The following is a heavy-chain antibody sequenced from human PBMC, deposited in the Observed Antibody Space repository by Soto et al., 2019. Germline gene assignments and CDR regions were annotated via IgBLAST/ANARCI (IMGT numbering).Heavy chain of an antibody. V-gene: IGHV3-23*01. CDR3: AKDQTPQNTQLRFLGAQYYYYGMDV. CDR1: GFTFSSYA. J-gene: IGHJ6*02. CDR2: ISGSGGST. Sequence: EVQLLESGGGLVQPGGSLRLSCAASGFTFSSYAMSWVRQAPGKGLEWVSAISGSGGSTYYADSVKGRFTISRDNSKNTLYLQMNSLRAEDTAVYYCAKDQTPQNTQLRFLGAQYYYYGMDVWGQGTTVTVSS. D-gene: IGHD3-3*01.